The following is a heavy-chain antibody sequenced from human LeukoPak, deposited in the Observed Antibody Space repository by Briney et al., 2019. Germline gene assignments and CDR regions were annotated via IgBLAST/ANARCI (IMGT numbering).Heavy chain of an antibody. Sequence: SETLSLTCTVSGGSISSSSYYWGWIRQPPGKGLEWIGSIYYSGSTYYNPSLKSRVTISVDTSKNQFSLKLSSVTAADTAVYYRARLSPYYDFWSGYYRRGYFDYWGQGTLVTVPS. J-gene: IGHJ4*02. CDR3: ARLSPYYDFWSGYYRRGYFDY. V-gene: IGHV4-39*01. CDR2: IYYSGST. CDR1: GGSISSSSYY. D-gene: IGHD3-3*01.